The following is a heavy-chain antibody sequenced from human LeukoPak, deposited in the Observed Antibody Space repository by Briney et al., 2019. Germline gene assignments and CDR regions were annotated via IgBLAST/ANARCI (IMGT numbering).Heavy chain of an antibody. CDR1: GYTFTDYY. CDR2: INPNSGDT. V-gene: IGHV1-2*02. CDR3: VYYCARDGGFDY. D-gene: IGHD5-24*01. Sequence: VASVKVSCKASGYTFTDYYMHWVRQAPGQGLEWMGWINPNSGDTNYAQKFQGRVTMTRDTSITTAYMELSRLRSDDTADDTAVYYCARDGGFDYWGQGTLVTVSS. J-gene: IGHJ4*02.